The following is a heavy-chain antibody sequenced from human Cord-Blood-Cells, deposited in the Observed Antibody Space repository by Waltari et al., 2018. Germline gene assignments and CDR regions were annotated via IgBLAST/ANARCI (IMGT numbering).Heavy chain of an antibody. Sequence: QVQLVQSGSELKKPGASVKVSCKASGYTFTSYAMNWVRQDPGQGLEWMGWINTNTGNPTYAQGFTGRFVFSLDTSVSTAYLQISSLKAEDTAVYYCAREYCSSTSCYYYYYYYMDVWGKGTTVTVSS. CDR2: INTNTGNP. CDR1: GYTFTSYA. J-gene: IGHJ6*03. V-gene: IGHV7-4-1*02. D-gene: IGHD2-2*01. CDR3: AREYCSSTSCYYYYYYYMDV.